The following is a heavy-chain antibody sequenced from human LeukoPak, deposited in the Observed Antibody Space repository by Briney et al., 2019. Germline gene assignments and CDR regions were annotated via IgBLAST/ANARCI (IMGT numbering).Heavy chain of an antibody. CDR3: ARGLPYFRTRTRY. CDR2: ISSSSSYI. D-gene: IGHD1-14*01. J-gene: IGHJ4*02. Sequence: PGGSLRLSCAASGFTFSSYSMNWVRQTPGKGLEWVSSISSSSSYIYYADSVKGRFTISRDNAKNSLYLQMNSLRAEDTAVYYCARGLPYFRTRTRYWGQGTLVTVSS. V-gene: IGHV3-21*01. CDR1: GFTFSSYS.